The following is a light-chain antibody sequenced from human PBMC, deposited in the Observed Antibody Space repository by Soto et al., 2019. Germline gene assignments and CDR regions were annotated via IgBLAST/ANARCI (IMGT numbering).Light chain of an antibody. Sequence: QSALTQPASVSGSPGQSITISCTGTSSDVGSYNLVSWYQQHPGKAPKLMIYEANNRPSGVSDRFSGSKSGNTASLTISGLQAEDEAEYYCSSYAGYSTSVVFGGGTKLTVL. J-gene: IGLJ2*01. V-gene: IGLV2-23*01. CDR2: EAN. CDR3: SSYAGYSTSVV. CDR1: SSDVGSYNL.